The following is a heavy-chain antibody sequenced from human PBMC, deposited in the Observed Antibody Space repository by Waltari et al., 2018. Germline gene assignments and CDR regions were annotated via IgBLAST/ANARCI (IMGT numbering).Heavy chain of an antibody. V-gene: IGHV3-15*01. J-gene: IGHJ5*02. D-gene: IGHD1-1*01. CDR2: IKSETDGGTT. CDR3: TTGHNT. Sequence: EVQLVESGGGLVKRGGSLRLSCAASGRIFSDAWVSWIRQSPGKGLEWVGRIKSETDGGTTDYAAPVKGRFTISRDGSNNTLYLRMSSLKTEDSAVYYCTTGHNTWGQGTLVTVSS. CDR1: GRIFSDAW.